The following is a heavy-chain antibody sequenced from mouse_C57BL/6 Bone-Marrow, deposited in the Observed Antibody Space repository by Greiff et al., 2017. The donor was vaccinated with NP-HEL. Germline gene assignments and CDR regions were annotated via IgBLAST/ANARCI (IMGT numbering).Heavy chain of an antibody. V-gene: IGHV1-52*01. CDR3: ARGGLGYFDV. J-gene: IGHJ1*03. CDR1: GYTFTSYW. Sequence: QVQLQQPGAELVRPGSSVKLSCTASGYTFTSYWMHWVKQRPKQGLEWIGNIDPSDSETQYNQKFKDKATLTVDKSSSTAYMQLSSLTSEDSAVYYCARGGLGYFDVWGTGTTVTVSS. CDR2: IDPSDSET.